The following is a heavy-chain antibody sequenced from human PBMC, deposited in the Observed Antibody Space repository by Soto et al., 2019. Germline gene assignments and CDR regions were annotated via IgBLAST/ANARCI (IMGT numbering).Heavy chain of an antibody. CDR2: IYPGDSDT. Sequence: GESLKISCKGSGYSFTSYWIGWVRQMPGKGLEWMGIIYPGDSDTRYSPSFQGQVTISADKSISTAYLQWSSLKASDTAMYYCARHDGDYDSGYYYGMDVWGQGTTVTVSS. D-gene: IGHD4-17*01. CDR1: GYSFTSYW. CDR3: ARHDGDYDSGYYYGMDV. V-gene: IGHV5-51*01. J-gene: IGHJ6*02.